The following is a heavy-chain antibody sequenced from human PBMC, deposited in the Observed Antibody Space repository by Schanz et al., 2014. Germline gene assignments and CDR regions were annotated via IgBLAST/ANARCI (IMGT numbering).Heavy chain of an antibody. CDR1: RFTFSNYA. Sequence: EVQLVESGGGLVQPGGSLRLSCAASRFTFSNYAMSWVRQAPGKGLEWVSAISGSGGSTYYADSVKGRFTISRDNSKNTLYLQMNSLRGDDTAIYYCVKGGTNTLDSWGQGTLVTVSS. CDR3: VKGGTNTLDS. CDR2: ISGSGGST. J-gene: IGHJ4*02. V-gene: IGHV3-23*04.